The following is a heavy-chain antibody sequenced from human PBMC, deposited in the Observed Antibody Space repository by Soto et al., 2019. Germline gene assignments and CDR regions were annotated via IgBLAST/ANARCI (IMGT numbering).Heavy chain of an antibody. Sequence: VQLQESGPGLVKPSETLSLTCTVSGASISDLDWRWTRQATGKGLERIGYIRKSGSTNSDSSLPSRVTIAVDTSKNQFSLKLRSVTAADTAGYYCATGAWRNYYWCQGILLTVSS. V-gene: IGHV4-59*11. CDR3: ATGAWRNYY. CDR2: IRKSGST. D-gene: IGHD1-1*01. CDR1: GASISDLD. J-gene: IGHJ4*02.